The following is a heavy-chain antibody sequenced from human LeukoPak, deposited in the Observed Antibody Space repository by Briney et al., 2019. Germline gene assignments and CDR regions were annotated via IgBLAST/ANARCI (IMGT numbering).Heavy chain of an antibody. CDR2: IKTDGTYT. CDR1: GFTFSRYW. Sequence: GGSLRLSCAASGFTFSRYWMHWVRQAPGEGLVWVSRIKTDGTYTSNADSVKGRFTISRDNAKSTLYLQMNSLKVVDTAVYYCVADLGDYADFWGQGTLVTVSS. J-gene: IGHJ4*02. CDR3: VADLGDYADF. V-gene: IGHV3-74*01.